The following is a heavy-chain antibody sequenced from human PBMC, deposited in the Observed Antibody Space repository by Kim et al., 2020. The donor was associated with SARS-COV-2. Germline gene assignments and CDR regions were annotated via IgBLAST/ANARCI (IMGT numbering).Heavy chain of an antibody. CDR2: ISSSGSTI. J-gene: IGHJ2*01. D-gene: IGHD2-8*01. V-gene: IGHV3-48*03. Sequence: GGSLRLSCAASGFTFSSYEMNWVRQAPGKGLEWVSYISSSGSTIYYADSVKGRFTISRDNAKNSLYLQMNSLRAEDTAVYYCARVALDFTNGVCYIEGLWYFDLWGRGTLVAVSS. CDR1: GFTFSSYE. CDR3: ARVALDFTNGVCYIEGLWYFDL.